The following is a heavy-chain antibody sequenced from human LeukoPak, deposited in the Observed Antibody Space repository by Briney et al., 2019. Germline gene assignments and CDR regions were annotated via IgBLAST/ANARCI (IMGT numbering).Heavy chain of an antibody. CDR3: ARETSQKGAHYMDV. D-gene: IGHD3-16*01. J-gene: IGHJ6*03. CDR2: IYYSGST. CDR1: GGSISSYY. Sequence: PSETLSLTCTVSGGSISSYYWSWIRQPPGKGLEWVGYIYYSGSTNYNPSLKSRVTISVDTSKNQFSLKLSSVTAADTAVYYCARETSQKGAHYMDVWGKGTTVTISS. V-gene: IGHV4-59*01.